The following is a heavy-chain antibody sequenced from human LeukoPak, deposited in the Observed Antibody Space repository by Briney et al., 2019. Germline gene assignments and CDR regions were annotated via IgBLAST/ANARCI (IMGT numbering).Heavy chain of an antibody. D-gene: IGHD3-22*01. CDR3: AKRDYYDSSGYSLHGFGMDV. CDR1: GFTFSSYA. CDR2: ISGSGGST. V-gene: IGHV3-23*01. Sequence: PGGSLRLSCAASGFTFSSYAMSWVRQAPGKGLEWVSAISGSGGSTYYADSVKGRFTISRDNSKNTLYLQMNSLRAEDTAVYYCAKRDYYDSSGYSLHGFGMDVWGQGTTVTVSS. J-gene: IGHJ6*02.